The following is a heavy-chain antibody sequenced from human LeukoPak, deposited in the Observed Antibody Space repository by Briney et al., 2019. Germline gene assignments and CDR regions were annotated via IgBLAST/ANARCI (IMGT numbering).Heavy chain of an antibody. V-gene: IGHV3-53*04. D-gene: IGHD3-10*01. J-gene: IGHJ6*02. CDR3: ARVMGSGSYYPYYYYGMDV. Sequence: GGSLRLSCAASGFTFSSYAMSWVRRAPGKGLEWVSVIYSGGSTYYADSVKGRFTISRHNSKNTLYLQMNSLRAEDTAVYYCARVMGSGSYYPYYYYGMDVWGRGTTVTVSS. CDR2: IYSGGST. CDR1: GFTFSSYA.